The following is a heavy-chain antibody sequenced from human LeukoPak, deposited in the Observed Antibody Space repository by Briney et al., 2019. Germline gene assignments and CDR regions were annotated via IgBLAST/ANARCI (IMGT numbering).Heavy chain of an antibody. Sequence: ASVKVSCKASGYTFTGYYMHWVRQDPGQGLEWMGWINPNSGGTNYAQKFQGRVTMTRDTSISTAYMELSRLRSDDTAVYYCARGWSGLLWFGESDPFDYWGQGTLVTVSS. CDR2: INPNSGGT. D-gene: IGHD3-10*01. CDR1: GYTFTGYY. J-gene: IGHJ4*02. V-gene: IGHV1-2*02. CDR3: ARGWSGLLWFGESDPFDY.